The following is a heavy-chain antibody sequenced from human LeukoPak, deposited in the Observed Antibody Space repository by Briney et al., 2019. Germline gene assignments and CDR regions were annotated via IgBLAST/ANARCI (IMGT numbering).Heavy chain of an antibody. Sequence: PGGSLRLSCEASGFSFTSNAMSWVRQAPGKGLEWVSGIGSDVRTHYADSVKGRFTISRDNSKNTMYLQMNSLRAEDTAVYYCAKDILGWSFDYWGLGTLVTVSS. CDR2: IGSDVRT. V-gene: IGHV3-23*01. CDR3: AKDILGWSFDY. J-gene: IGHJ4*02. D-gene: IGHD4-23*01. CDR1: GFSFTSNA.